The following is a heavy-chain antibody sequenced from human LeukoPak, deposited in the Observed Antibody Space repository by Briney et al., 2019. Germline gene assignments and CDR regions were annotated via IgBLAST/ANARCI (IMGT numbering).Heavy chain of an antibody. V-gene: IGHV3-48*02. CDR1: GFTFSSYA. J-gene: IGHJ6*02. CDR2: ISSSSRTI. Sequence: AGGSLRLSCAASGFTFSSYAMNWVRQAPGKGLEWVSYISSSSRTIHYADSVKGRFTISRDNAKTSLYLQMNSLRDEDTAVYYCAKGMGYYDSGSHFYGMDVWGRGTTVTVSS. CDR3: AKGMGYYDSGSHFYGMDV. D-gene: IGHD3-10*01.